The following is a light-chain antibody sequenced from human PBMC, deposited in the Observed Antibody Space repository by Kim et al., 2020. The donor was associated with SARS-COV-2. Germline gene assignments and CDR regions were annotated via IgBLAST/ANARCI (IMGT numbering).Light chain of an antibody. V-gene: IGKV3-15*01. J-gene: IGKJ4*01. CDR1: QSVNID. Sequence: GSPRKRVTLSCRASQSVNIDLAWYQQKPGQAPRLLIYGASTRATDIPARFTGSGSGTEFTLTISSLQSEDFGVYFCQQYKNWPLTFGGGTKVDIK. CDR2: GAS. CDR3: QQYKNWPLT.